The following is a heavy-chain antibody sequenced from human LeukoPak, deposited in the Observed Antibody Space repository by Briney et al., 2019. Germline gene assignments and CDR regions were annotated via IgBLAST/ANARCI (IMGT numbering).Heavy chain of an antibody. CDR1: GYTFTSYG. Sequence: GASVKVSCKASGYTFTSYGISWVRQAPGQGLEWMGWICAYNGNTNYAQKVQGRVTMTTDTSTSTAYMELRSLRSDDTAVFYCARDSSEDFYDRSGYFSFEFWGQGTLVTGSS. CDR2: ICAYNGNT. D-gene: IGHD3-22*01. J-gene: IGHJ4*02. CDR3: ARDSSEDFYDRSGYFSFEF. V-gene: IGHV1-18*01.